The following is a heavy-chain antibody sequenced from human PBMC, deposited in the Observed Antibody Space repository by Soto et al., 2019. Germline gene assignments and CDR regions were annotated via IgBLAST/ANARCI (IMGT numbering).Heavy chain of an antibody. D-gene: IGHD6-13*01. CDR2: IYPGDSDT. CDR1: GYRFTSYW. V-gene: IGHV5-51*01. CDR3: ARLASHSSSWYPWFDP. Sequence: PGESLKISCQGSGYRFTSYWIGWVRQMPGKGLEWMGIIYPGDSDTRYSPSFQGQVTISADKSISTAYLQWSSLKASDTAMYYCARLASHSSSWYPWFDPWGQGTLVTVSS. J-gene: IGHJ5*02.